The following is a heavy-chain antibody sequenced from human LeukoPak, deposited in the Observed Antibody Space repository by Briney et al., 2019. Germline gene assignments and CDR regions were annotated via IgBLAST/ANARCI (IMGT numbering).Heavy chain of an antibody. J-gene: IGHJ6*02. V-gene: IGHV3-66*01. Sequence: GGSLRLSCAASGFTFSSYSMNWVRQAPGKGLEWVSFLYTGGDTYYADSVKGRFTISRDDSMNTVFLHMNALRAEDTAVYYCARDPPVTTDYGLDVWGQGTTVIVSS. CDR2: LYTGGDT. D-gene: IGHD4-17*01. CDR3: ARDPPVTTDYGLDV. CDR1: GFTFSSYS.